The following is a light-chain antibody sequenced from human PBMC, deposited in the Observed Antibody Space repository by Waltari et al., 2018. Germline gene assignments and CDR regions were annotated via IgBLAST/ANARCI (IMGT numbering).Light chain of an antibody. CDR2: DAS. CDR1: QSVGSS. CDR3: QQRSNWPPFT. V-gene: IGKV3-11*01. J-gene: IGKJ4*01. Sequence: EIVLTQSPATLSLFPGERATLSCRASQSVGSSLAWYQQRPGQAPRLLIYDASNRATGIPARFSGGGSGTDFTLTISSLEPEDFAVYYCQQRSNWPPFTFGGGTKVEIK.